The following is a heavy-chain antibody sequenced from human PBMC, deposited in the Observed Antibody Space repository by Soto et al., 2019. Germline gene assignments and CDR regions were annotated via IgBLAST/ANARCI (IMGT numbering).Heavy chain of an antibody. V-gene: IGHV3-30*18. J-gene: IGHJ6*02. Sequence: GGSLRLSCAASGFTFRTYGMHWVRQAPGKGLEWVAVISYDGSNKYYADSVKGRFTISRDNSKNTLYLQMNSLRAEDTAVYYCAKNRLANSPYYYGMDVWGQGTTVTVSS. CDR1: GFTFRTYG. CDR3: AKNRLANSPYYYGMDV. CDR2: ISYDGSNK. D-gene: IGHD6-25*01.